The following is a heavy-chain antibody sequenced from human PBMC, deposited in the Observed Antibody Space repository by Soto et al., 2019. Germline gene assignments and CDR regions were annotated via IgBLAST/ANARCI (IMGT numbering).Heavy chain of an antibody. V-gene: IGHV4-34*01. CDR1: GGSFSGYY. CDR2: INHSGST. Sequence: SETLYLTCAVYGGSFSGYYWTWIRQPPGKGLEWIGEINHSGSTNYNPSLKSRVTISVDTSKNQFSLKLSSVTAADTAVYYCARHPYGVICFGAGLDPRGQGTLVT. CDR3: ARHPYGVICFGAGLDP. D-gene: IGHD3-10*01. J-gene: IGHJ5*02.